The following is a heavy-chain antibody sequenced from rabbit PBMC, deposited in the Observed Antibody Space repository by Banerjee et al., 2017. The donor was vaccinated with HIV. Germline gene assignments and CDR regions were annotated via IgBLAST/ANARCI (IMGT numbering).Heavy chain of an antibody. V-gene: IGHV1S45*01. CDR1: GFDFSSNA. CDR2: IDSAGVST. CDR3: ARGAL. J-gene: IGHJ4*01. Sequence: QEQLVESGGGLVQPEGSLTLTCKASGFDFSSNAMCWVRQAPGKGLEWIASIDSAGVSTYYASWAKGRFTISKTSSTTVTLQMTSLTAADTATYFCARGALRGPGTLVTVS.